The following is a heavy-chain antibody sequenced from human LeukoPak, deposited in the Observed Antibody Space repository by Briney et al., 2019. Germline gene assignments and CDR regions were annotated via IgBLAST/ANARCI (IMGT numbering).Heavy chain of an antibody. D-gene: IGHD3-16*02. CDR3: ARARIMITFGGVIVIGPSDY. CDR1: GGSFSGYY. V-gene: IGHV4-34*01. J-gene: IGHJ4*02. CDR2: INHSGST. Sequence: SETLSLTCAVYGGSFSGYYWSWIRQPPGKGLEWIGEINHSGSTNYNPSLESRVTIPVDTSKNQFSLKLSSVTAADTAVYYCARARIMITFGGVIVIGPSDYWGQGTLVTVSS.